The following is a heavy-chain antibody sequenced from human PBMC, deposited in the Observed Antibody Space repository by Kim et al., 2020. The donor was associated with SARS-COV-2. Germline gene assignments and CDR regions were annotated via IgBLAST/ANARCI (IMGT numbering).Heavy chain of an antibody. D-gene: IGHD3-10*01. CDR2: IYYSGST. J-gene: IGHJ4*02. CDR3: AREPELWFGDPTGGFDY. V-gene: IGHV4-61*01. CDR1: GGSVSSGSYY. Sequence: SETLSLTCTVSGGSVSSGSYYWSWIRQPPGKGLEWIGYIYYSGSTNYNPSLKSRVTISVDTSKNQFSLKLSSVTAADTAVYYCAREPELWFGDPTGGFDYWGQGTLVTVSS.